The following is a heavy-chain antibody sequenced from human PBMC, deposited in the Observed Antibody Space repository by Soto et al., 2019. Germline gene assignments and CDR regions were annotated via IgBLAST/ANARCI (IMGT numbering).Heavy chain of an antibody. Sequence: GGSLRLSCAAYGFTFSSYGMHWVRQAPGKGLEWVAVMWYDGSNKYYADSVKGRFTISRDNSKNTLYLQMNSLRAEDTAVYYCARDFHISSRPYYYYGMDVWGQGTTVTVYS. CDR1: GFTFSSYG. D-gene: IGHD6-13*01. CDR2: MWYDGSNK. V-gene: IGHV3-33*01. J-gene: IGHJ6*02. CDR3: ARDFHISSRPYYYYGMDV.